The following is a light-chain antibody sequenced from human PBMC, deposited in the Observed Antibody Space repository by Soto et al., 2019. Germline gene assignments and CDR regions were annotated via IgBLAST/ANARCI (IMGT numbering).Light chain of an antibody. CDR3: QYYDSSMTGV. Sequence: QSVLTQPPSVSGAPGQRVTISCTGSSSNIGPDYDVHWYQQLPGTAPKLLIYDNSNRPSGFPDRFSGSKSGTSASLAITGLQAEDEAYYYCQYYDSSMTGVFGGGTKVTVL. CDR1: SSNIGPDYD. J-gene: IGLJ2*01. CDR2: DNS. V-gene: IGLV1-40*01.